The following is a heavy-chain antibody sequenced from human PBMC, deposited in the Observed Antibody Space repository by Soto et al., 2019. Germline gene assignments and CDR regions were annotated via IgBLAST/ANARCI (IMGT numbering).Heavy chain of an antibody. CDR1: GFTFGSYP. CDR3: AGEGMGRPRWVFDY. Sequence: EVQLVESGGGLVQPGGSLRLSCAASGFTFGSYPMHWVRQAPGKGLEYVSAISTNGDSTFYANSVKGRFTISRDNSKNTLYLQMGSLRAEDMGVYYFAGEGMGRPRWVFDYWGQGTLVTASS. V-gene: IGHV3-64*01. J-gene: IGHJ4*02. D-gene: IGHD1-26*01. CDR2: ISTNGDST.